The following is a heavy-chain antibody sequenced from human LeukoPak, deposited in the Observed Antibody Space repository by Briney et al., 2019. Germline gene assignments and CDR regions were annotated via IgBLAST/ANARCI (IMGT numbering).Heavy chain of an antibody. D-gene: IGHD3-10*01. CDR2: FSGSGGST. J-gene: IGHJ4*02. Sequence: PGGSLRLSCAASGFTFSSFAMSWVRQAPGKGLEWVSTFSGSGGSTYYADSVKGRFSISRDNSKNTLYLQMNSLRAEDTAVYYCARSIITMVRGVPFDYWGQGTLVTVSS. CDR3: ARSIITMVRGVPFDY. CDR1: GFTFSSFA. V-gene: IGHV3-23*01.